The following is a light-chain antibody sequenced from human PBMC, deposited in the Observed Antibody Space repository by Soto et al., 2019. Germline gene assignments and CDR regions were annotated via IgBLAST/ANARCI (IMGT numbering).Light chain of an antibody. V-gene: IGKV1-12*01. CDR3: QQARSCPQT. CDR2: AAS. Sequence: DIQMTQSPSSVSASVGERVTITCRASQGIASWLAWYQQKPGLAPKLLIYAASILQTGVPSRFSGSGSGTDFTLTISSLQPEDVATYYCQQARSCPQTFGQGTKLEIK. J-gene: IGKJ2*01. CDR1: QGIASW.